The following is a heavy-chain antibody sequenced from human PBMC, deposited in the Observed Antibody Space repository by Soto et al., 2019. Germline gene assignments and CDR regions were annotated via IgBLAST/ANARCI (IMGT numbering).Heavy chain of an antibody. CDR3: ATGVIWIGYFTVDS. D-gene: IGHD3-3*01. Sequence: SVKVSCKASGGSFGNSAVNWVRQTPGQGLEWLGGFIPVYRTLNYAQKFQGRVTITADESTGTAYMTLSSLASDDTAVYYCATGVIWIGYFTVDSWGQGTRVTASS. CDR2: FIPVYRTL. CDR1: GGSFGNSA. V-gene: IGHV1-69*13. J-gene: IGHJ4*02.